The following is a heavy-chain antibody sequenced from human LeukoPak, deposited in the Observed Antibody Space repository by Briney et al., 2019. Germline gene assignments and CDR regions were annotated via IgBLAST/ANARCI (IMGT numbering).Heavy chain of an antibody. V-gene: IGHV4-39*07. Sequence: SSETLSLTCTVSGGSISSSSYYWGWIRQPPGKGLEWIGSIYYSGSTYYNPSLKSRVTISVDTSKNQFSLKLSSVTAADTAVYYCARVSVDILTGAGAFDIWGQGTMVTVAP. CDR3: ARVSVDILTGAGAFDI. CDR2: IYYSGST. J-gene: IGHJ3*02. CDR1: GGSISSSSYY. D-gene: IGHD3-9*01.